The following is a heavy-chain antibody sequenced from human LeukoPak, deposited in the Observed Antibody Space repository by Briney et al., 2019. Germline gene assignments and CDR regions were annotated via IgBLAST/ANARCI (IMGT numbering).Heavy chain of an antibody. V-gene: IGHV3-74*01. CDR1: GFTFSRYW. CDR3: GRGGSYGDY. Sequence: GSLRLSCAASGFTFSRYWMHWVRQVPGKGLVRVSRVNPDGSSTTYVDSVKGRFTSSRDNAKNTLYLQMNRLRVEDTAVYYCGRGGSYGDYWGQGILVTVSS. D-gene: IGHD3-16*01. CDR2: VNPDGSST. J-gene: IGHJ4*02.